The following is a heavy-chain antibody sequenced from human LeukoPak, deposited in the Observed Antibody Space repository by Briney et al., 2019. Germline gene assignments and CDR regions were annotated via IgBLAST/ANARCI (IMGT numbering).Heavy chain of an antibody. J-gene: IGHJ6*03. V-gene: IGHV3-30*02. CDR3: AKVAPPDYYGSGSYFSPGGYYYYYMDV. D-gene: IGHD3-10*01. CDR2: IWYDGSNK. CDR1: GFTFSSYG. Sequence: GGSLRLSCAASGFTFSSYGMHWVRQAPGKGLEWVAFIWYDGSNKYYADSVKGRCTISRDNSKNTLYLQMNRLRAEDTAVYYCAKVAPPDYYGSGSYFSPGGYYYYYMDVWGKGTTVTISS.